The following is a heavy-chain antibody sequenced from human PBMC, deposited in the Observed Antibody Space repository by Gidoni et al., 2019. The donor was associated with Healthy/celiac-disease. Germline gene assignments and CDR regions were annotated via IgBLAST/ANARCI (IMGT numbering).Heavy chain of an antibody. V-gene: IGHV1-2*02. D-gene: IGHD3-22*01. Sequence: QVQLVQSGAEVKKPGASVQVSCQASGYTFTGYYMHWVRQAPGQGLEWMGWINPNSGGTNYAQKFQGRVTMTRDTSISTAYMELSRLRSDDTAVYYCARVDSSGYYDFDYWGQGTLVTVSS. J-gene: IGHJ4*02. CDR1: GYTFTGYY. CDR3: ARVDSSGYYDFDY. CDR2: INPNSGGT.